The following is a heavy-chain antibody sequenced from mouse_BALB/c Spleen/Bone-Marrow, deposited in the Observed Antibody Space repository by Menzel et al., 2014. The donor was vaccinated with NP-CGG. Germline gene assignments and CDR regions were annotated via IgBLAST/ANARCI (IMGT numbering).Heavy chain of an antibody. D-gene: IGHD2-14*01. J-gene: IGHJ3*01. Sequence: VQRVESGAELAKPGASVKMSCKASGFPFTTYWMHWFKQRPGQGLEWIGYIDPSTGHTEYNQNFKDKATLTADKSSSTAYMQLSSLTSEDSAVYYCARPYRYDKEFVYWGQGTLVTVSA. CDR3: ARPYRYDKEFVY. CDR2: IDPSTGHT. V-gene: IGHV1-7*01. CDR1: GFPFTTYW.